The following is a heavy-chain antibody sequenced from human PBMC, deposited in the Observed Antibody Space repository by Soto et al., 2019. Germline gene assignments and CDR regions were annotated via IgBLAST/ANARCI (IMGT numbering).Heavy chain of an antibody. V-gene: IGHV3-13*01. CDR3: RAAAGDLGNYGMDV. Sequence: GGSLRLSCAASGFTFSSYDMHWVRQATGKGLEWVSAIGTAGDTYYPGSVKGRFTISRENAKNSLYLQMNSLRAEDTAVYYCRAAAGDLGNYGMDVWGQGTTVTVSS. D-gene: IGHD6-13*01. J-gene: IGHJ6*02. CDR1: GFTFSSYD. CDR2: IGTAGDT.